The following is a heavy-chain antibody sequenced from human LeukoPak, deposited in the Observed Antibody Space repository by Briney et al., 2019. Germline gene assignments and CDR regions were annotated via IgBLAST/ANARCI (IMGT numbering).Heavy chain of an antibody. V-gene: IGHV1-8*03. CDR3: ARGRSDVFDI. D-gene: IGHD1-14*01. CDR1: GYTFTGYY. J-gene: IGHJ3*02. CDR2: MNPHSGNT. Sequence: VASVKVSCKASGYTFTGYYMHWVRQAAGQGLEWMGWMNPHSGNTGYAQKFLGRITLTRNTSTSMAYMELTSLKSEDTAVYYCARGRSDVFDIWGQGTTVTVS.